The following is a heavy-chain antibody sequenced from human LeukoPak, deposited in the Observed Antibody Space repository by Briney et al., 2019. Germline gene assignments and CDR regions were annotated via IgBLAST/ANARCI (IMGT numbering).Heavy chain of an antibody. D-gene: IGHD1-26*01. V-gene: IGHV3-64D*06. J-gene: IGHJ4*02. CDR3: VKVSSIVGATYFDS. CDR2: ISSNGGST. CDR1: GFTFSTYA. Sequence: GGSLRLSCSASGFTFSTYAMHWVRPAPGKGLEYISGISSNGGSTYHADSVKGRFTISRDNSKNTLYLQMSSLRVEDTSVYYCVKVSSIVGATYFDSWGQGTLVTVSS.